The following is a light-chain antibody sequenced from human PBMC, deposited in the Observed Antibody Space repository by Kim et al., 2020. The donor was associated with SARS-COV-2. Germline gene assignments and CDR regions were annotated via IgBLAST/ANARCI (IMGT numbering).Light chain of an antibody. CDR2: YER. J-gene: IGLJ1*01. V-gene: IGLV3-21*04. Sequence: SYELTQPPSVSVAPGKTARITCGGDNIGNKNVHWYQQKPGQAPVLVIYYERDRPSGIPERFSGSNSGNTATLTISRVEAGDEADYYCQVWDSSNDPYVFGTGTKVTV. CDR3: QVWDSSNDPYV. CDR1: NIGNKN.